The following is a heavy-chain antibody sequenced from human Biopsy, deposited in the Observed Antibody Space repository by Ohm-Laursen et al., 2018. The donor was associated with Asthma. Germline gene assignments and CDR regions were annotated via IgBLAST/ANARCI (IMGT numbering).Heavy chain of an antibody. Sequence: SLRLSCAASGFTFDDHAMHWVRQVPGKGLEWVAGISGTSGTLGYADSVTGRFTISRDNARKSLYLQMKSLEVEDTALYFCAKDVRQGYGDYLHFDCWGQGAQVAVSS. CDR1: GFTFDDHA. D-gene: IGHD4-17*01. CDR2: ISGTSGTL. V-gene: IGHV3-9*01. J-gene: IGHJ4*02. CDR3: AKDVRQGYGDYLHFDC.